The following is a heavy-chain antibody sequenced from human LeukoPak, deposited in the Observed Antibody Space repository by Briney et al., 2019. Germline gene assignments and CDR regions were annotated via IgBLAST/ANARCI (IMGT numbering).Heavy chain of an antibody. CDR3: AKDRDYGGNSRGIDYFDY. Sequence: GGSLRLSCAASGFDFSNYVMDWVRQAPGKGLEWVSSISVRGDRTYYPDSVKGRFTISRDNSKHMLYLQINTLGADDTAIYYCAKDRDYGGNSRGIDYFDYWGQGTLVTVSS. CDR2: ISVRGDRT. D-gene: IGHD4-23*01. CDR1: GFDFSNYV. J-gene: IGHJ4*02. V-gene: IGHV3-23*01.